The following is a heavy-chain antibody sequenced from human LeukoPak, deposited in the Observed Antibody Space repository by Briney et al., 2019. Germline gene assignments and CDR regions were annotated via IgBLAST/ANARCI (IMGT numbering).Heavy chain of an antibody. V-gene: IGHV3-9*01. CDR3: AKEVYSSAQYYFDY. CDR1: GFTFDDYA. Sequence: GGSLRLSCAASGFTFDDYAMHWVRQAPGKGLEWVSGISWNSGSIGYADSVKGRFTISRDNSKNTLYLQMNSLRAEDTALYYCAKEVYSSAQYYFDYWGQGTLVTVSS. J-gene: IGHJ4*02. CDR2: ISWNSGSI. D-gene: IGHD2-21*01.